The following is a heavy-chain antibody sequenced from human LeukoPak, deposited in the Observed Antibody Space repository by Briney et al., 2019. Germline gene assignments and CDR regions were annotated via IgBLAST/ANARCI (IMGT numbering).Heavy chain of an antibody. Sequence: GGSLRLSCVVSGFTLKTFKMNWVRQAPGQGLEWVSSISSDSTYTSYADSVKGRFTISGDNAKNSMYLQMDSLRAEGTAVYYCARVRRDGYYFDSWGQGTLVTVSS. J-gene: IGHJ4*02. CDR3: ARVRRDGYYFDS. V-gene: IGHV3-21*01. D-gene: IGHD5-24*01. CDR2: ISSDSTYT. CDR1: GFTLKTFK.